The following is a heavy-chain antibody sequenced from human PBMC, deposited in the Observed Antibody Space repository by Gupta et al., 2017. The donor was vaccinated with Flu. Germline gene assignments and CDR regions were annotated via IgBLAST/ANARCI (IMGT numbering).Heavy chain of an antibody. Sequence: QVHLQASGPGLVPPSQTLSLTCTVSGASISDGRFYWTWIRQRPGKGLEWGGYIFYNGDTDYNPSLKTRVTISVDTSKDQVSLRLSSVIAADTAVYFCARDVGRYGVDYWGQGTLVSVSS. V-gene: IGHV4-31*03. CDR3: ARDVGRYGVDY. CDR2: IFYNGDT. J-gene: IGHJ4*02. D-gene: IGHD4-17*01. CDR1: GASISDGRFY.